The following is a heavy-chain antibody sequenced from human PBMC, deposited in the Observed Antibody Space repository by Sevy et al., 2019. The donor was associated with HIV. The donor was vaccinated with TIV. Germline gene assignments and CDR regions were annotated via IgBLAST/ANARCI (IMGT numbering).Heavy chain of an antibody. V-gene: IGHV3-33*01. CDR2: IGYDGSNK. D-gene: IGHD2-8*01. Sequence: GGALRLSCAACGFTPSTYGMHWVRQAPGKGLEWVAGIGYDGSNKYYADSVKGRFTISRDNSKNTLFLQMYSLRAEETAVYYCARDPRMYGDYLLAYFDSWGQGTLVTVSS. CDR1: GFTPSTYG. J-gene: IGHJ4*02. CDR3: ARDPRMYGDYLLAYFDS.